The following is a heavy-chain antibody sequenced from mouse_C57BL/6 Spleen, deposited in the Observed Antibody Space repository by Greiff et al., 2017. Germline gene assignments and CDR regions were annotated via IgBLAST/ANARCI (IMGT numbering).Heavy chain of an antibody. J-gene: IGHJ4*01. V-gene: IGHV1-15*01. D-gene: IGHD2-3*01. CDR2: IDPETGGT. CDR1: GYPFTDYE. CDR3: TRSIYDGYPYAMDY. Sequence: QVQLQQSGAELVRPGASVTLSCKASGYPFTDYEMHWVKQTPVHGLEWIGAIDPETGGTAYNQKFKGKAILTADKSSSTAYMELRSLTSEDSAVYYCTRSIYDGYPYAMDYWGQGTSVTVSS.